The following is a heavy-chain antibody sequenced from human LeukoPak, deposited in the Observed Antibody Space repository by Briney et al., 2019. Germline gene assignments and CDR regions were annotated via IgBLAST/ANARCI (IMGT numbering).Heavy chain of an antibody. J-gene: IGHJ4*02. V-gene: IGHV3-48*01. Sequence: GGSLRLSCAASGFTFSSYSMNWVRQAPGKGLEWVSYITSSSTTIYYADSVKGRFTISRDNAKNSLYLQMNSLRAEDTAVYYCARVLHKRNYDSSVYYGYWGQGTLVIVSS. D-gene: IGHD3-22*01. CDR3: ARVLHKRNYDSSVYYGY. CDR1: GFTFSSYS. CDR2: ITSSSTTI.